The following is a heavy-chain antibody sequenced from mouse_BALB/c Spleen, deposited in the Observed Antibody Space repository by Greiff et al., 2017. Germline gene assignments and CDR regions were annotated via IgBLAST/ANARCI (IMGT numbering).Heavy chain of an antibody. CDR2: ISSGGSYT. Sequence: DVQLVESGGGLVKPGGSLKLSCAASGFTFSSYTMSWVRQTPEKRLEWVATISSGGSYTYYPDSVKGRFTFSRDNAKNTLYLQMSSLKSEDTAMYYCTRDPTVGLMDYWGQGTSVTVSS. CDR3: TRDPTVGLMDY. V-gene: IGHV5-6-4*01. CDR1: GFTFSSYT. J-gene: IGHJ4*01. D-gene: IGHD1-1*01.